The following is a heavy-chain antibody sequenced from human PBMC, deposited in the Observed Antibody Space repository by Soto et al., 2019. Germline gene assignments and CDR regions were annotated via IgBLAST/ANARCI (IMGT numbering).Heavy chain of an antibody. CDR1: GGTFSSYT. CDR3: ARDLDGLRY. J-gene: IGHJ4*02. Sequence: QVQLVQSGAEVKKPGSSVKVSYNASGGTFSSYTISWVRQAPGQGLEWMGRIIPILGIANYAQKFQGRVTITADKSTSRAYMELSSLRSEDTAVYYCARDLDGLRYWGQGTLVTVSS. V-gene: IGHV1-69*08. D-gene: IGHD4-17*01. CDR2: IIPILGIA.